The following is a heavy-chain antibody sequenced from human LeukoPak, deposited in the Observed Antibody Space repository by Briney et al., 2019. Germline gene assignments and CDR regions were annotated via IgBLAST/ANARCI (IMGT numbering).Heavy chain of an antibody. Sequence: SETLSLTCTVSGGSISSYYWSWIRQPPGKGLEWIGYIYTSGSTNYNPSLKSRVTISVDTSKNQFSLKLSSVTAADTAVYYCAREVGIAATRYRFDPWGQGTLVTVSS. CDR1: GGSISSYY. D-gene: IGHD6-13*01. J-gene: IGHJ5*02. CDR3: AREVGIAATRYRFDP. V-gene: IGHV4-59*01. CDR2: IYTSGST.